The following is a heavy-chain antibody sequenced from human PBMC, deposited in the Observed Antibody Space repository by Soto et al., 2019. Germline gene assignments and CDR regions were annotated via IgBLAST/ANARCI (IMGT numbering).Heavy chain of an antibody. CDR1: GGTSSSYA. D-gene: IGHD2-15*01. J-gene: IGHJ1*01. CDR3: ARDPGSGTDYYFQH. CDR2: IIPIFGTA. V-gene: IGHV1-69*01. Sequence: QVQLVQSGAEVKKPGSSVKVSCKASGGTSSSYAISWVRQAPGQGLEWMGGIIPIFGTANYAQKFQGRVTITADEATSTAYMELSSLRSEDTAVYYCARDPGSGTDYYFQHWGQGTLVTVSS.